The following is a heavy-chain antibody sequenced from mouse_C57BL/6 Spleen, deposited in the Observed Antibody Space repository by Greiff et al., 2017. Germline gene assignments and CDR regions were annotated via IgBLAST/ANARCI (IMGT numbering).Heavy chain of an antibody. CDR3: ARELGRPMDY. CDR2: IYPGDGDT. V-gene: IGHV1-82*01. J-gene: IGHJ4*01. CDR1: GYAFSSSW. Sequence: VHLVESGPELVKPGASVKISCKASGYAFSSSWMNWVKQRPGKGLEWIGRIYPGDGDTNYNGKFKGKATLTADKSSSTAYMQLSSLTSEDSAVYFCARELGRPMDYWGQGTSVTVSS.